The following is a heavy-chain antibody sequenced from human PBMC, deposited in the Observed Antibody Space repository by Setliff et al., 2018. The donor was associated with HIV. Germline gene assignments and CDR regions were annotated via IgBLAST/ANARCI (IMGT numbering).Heavy chain of an antibody. Sequence: KASETLSLTCTVSGGSISSSSYYWGLIRQPPGKGLEWIGSISYSENIYYNPSLKSRVTISADTSKKQFSLKLSSVTAADTAVYYCARLRYYDILTGYAFDYWGQGTLVTVSS. CDR1: GGSISSSSYY. CDR3: ARLRYYDILTGYAFDY. D-gene: IGHD3-9*01. V-gene: IGHV4-39*01. CDR2: ISYSENI. J-gene: IGHJ4*02.